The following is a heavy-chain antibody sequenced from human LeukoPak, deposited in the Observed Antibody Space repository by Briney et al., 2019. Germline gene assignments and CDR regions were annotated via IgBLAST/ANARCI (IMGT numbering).Heavy chain of an antibody. CDR3: ARKTPYYYDSSGYYGNSFDY. CDR2: IYYSGST. CDR1: GGSISSHY. V-gene: IGHV4-59*11. Sequence: PSETLSLTCTVSGGSISSHYWSWIRQPPGKGLEWIGYIYYSGSTNYNPSLKSRVTISVDTSKNQFSLKLSSVTAADTAVYYCARKTPYYYDSSGYYGNSFDYWGQGTLVTVSS. D-gene: IGHD3-22*01. J-gene: IGHJ4*02.